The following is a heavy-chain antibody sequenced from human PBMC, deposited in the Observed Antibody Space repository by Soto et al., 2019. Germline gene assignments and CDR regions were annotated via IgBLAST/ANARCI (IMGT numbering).Heavy chain of an antibody. CDR2: ISSSSSTI. Sequence: VGSLRLSCAASGFTFSSYSMNWVRQAPGKGLEWVSYISSSSSTIYYADSVKGRFTISRDNAKNSLYLQMNSLRAEDTAVYYCAREAPLMGWLQPNDDYWGQGTLVTVS. D-gene: IGHD5-12*01. V-gene: IGHV3-48*01. J-gene: IGHJ4*02. CDR1: GFTFSSYS. CDR3: AREAPLMGWLQPNDDY.